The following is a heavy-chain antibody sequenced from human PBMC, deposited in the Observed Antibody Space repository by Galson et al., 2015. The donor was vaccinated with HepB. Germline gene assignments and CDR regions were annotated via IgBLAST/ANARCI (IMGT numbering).Heavy chain of an antibody. CDR2: ISHSGTTV. CDR3: ARGLGGY. Sequence: SLRLSCAASGFTFSDYYMSWMRQAPGKGLEWLSYISHSGTTVYHADSLKGRFSISRDNATNSLYLQMNSLRAEDTAVYYCARGLGGYWGQGTLVTVSS. J-gene: IGHJ4*02. V-gene: IGHV3-11*01. D-gene: IGHD2-15*01. CDR1: GFTFSDYY.